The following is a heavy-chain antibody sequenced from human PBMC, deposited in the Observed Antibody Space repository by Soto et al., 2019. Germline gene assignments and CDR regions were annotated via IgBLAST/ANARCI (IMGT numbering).Heavy chain of an antibody. CDR3: ASGYYDSSGYLQYYYGMDV. CDR2: ISAYNGNT. J-gene: IGHJ6*02. V-gene: IGHV1-18*01. D-gene: IGHD3-22*01. Sequence: ASVKVSCKASGYTFTSYGISWVRQAPGQGLEWMGWISAYNGNTNYAQKLQGRVTMTTDTSTSTAYMELRSLRSDDTAVYYCASGYYDSSGYLQYYYGMDVWGQGTTVTVSS. CDR1: GYTFTSYG.